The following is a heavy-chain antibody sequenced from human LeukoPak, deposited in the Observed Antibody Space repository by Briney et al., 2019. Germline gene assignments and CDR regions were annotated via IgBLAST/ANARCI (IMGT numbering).Heavy chain of an antibody. CDR2: INPSGGST. CDR1: GYTFTSYY. V-gene: IGHV1-46*01. D-gene: IGHD2-15*01. J-gene: IGHJ4*02. Sequence: ASVKVSCKASGYTFTSYYMHWVRQAPGQGLEWMGIINPSGGSTSYAQKFQGRVTMTRDTSTSTVYMELSSLRSGDTAVYYCARDVTLYCSGGSCYSGDYWGQGTLVTVSS. CDR3: ARDVTLYCSGGSCYSGDY.